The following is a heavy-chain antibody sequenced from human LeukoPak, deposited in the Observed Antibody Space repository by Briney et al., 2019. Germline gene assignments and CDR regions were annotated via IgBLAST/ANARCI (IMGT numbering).Heavy chain of an antibody. CDR3: ARNYDSSGYYYVSFDY. V-gene: IGHV6-1*01. CDR2: TYYRSKWYT. D-gene: IGHD3-22*01. CDR1: GDSVSSNSAA. Sequence: SQTLSLTCAIPGDSVSSNSAAWNWIRQSPSRGLEWLGRTYYRSKWYTHYAVSVKSRITINPDTSKNQFSLQLNSVTPEDTAVYYCARNYDSSGYYYVSFDYWGQGTLVTVSS. J-gene: IGHJ4*02.